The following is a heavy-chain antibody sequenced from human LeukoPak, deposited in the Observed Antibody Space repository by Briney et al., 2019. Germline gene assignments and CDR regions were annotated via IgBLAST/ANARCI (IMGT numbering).Heavy chain of an antibody. Sequence: PSETLSLTCAVYGGSFSGYYWSWIRQPPGKGLEWIGEINHSGSTNYNPSLKSRVTISVDTSKNQFSLKLSSVTAADTAVYYCASRYYDSSGSPSPFDYWGQGTLVTVSS. CDR1: GGSFSGYY. CDR3: ASRYYDSSGSPSPFDY. J-gene: IGHJ4*02. V-gene: IGHV4-34*01. CDR2: INHSGST. D-gene: IGHD3-22*01.